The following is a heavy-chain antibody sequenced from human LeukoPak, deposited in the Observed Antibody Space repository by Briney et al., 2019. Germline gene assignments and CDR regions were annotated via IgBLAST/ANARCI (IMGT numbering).Heavy chain of an antibody. V-gene: IGHV1-8*01. CDR1: GYTFTSYD. Sequence: ASVKVSCKASGYTFTSYDINWVRQATGQGLEWMGWMNPNSGNTGYAQKLQGRVTMTRNTSISTAYMELSSLRSEDTAVYYCARGRELYYYDSSGYSPPFDYWGQGTLVTVSS. CDR3: ARGRELYYYDSSGYSPPFDY. D-gene: IGHD3-22*01. CDR2: MNPNSGNT. J-gene: IGHJ4*02.